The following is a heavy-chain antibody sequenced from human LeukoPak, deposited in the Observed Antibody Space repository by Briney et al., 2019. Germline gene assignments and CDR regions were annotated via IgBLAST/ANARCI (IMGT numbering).Heavy chain of an antibody. CDR2: ISAYNGNT. D-gene: IGHD5-12*01. Sequence: ASVKVSCKSSGYTFTSYGISWVRQAPGQGLEGMGWISAYNGNTNYAQKLQGRVTMTTDTSTSTAYMELRSLRSDDTAVYYCARDYGGYGYFDYWGQGTLVTVSS. V-gene: IGHV1-18*01. J-gene: IGHJ4*02. CDR3: ARDYGGYGYFDY. CDR1: GYTFTSYG.